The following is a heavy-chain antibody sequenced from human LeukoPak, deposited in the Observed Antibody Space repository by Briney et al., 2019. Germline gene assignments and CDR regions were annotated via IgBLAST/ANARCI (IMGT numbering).Heavy chain of an antibody. Sequence: GGSLRLSCAASGFTVSSNYMAWVRQAPGKGLEWVSVIYSGGTIYYADSVKGRFTISRDNSKNTLYFQMNSLRAEDTAVYYCAREGSYDGSTMWYFDYWGQGTLVTVSS. CDR1: GFTVSSNY. V-gene: IGHV3-53*01. J-gene: IGHJ4*02. D-gene: IGHD3-22*01. CDR2: IYSGGTI. CDR3: AREGSYDGSTMWYFDY.